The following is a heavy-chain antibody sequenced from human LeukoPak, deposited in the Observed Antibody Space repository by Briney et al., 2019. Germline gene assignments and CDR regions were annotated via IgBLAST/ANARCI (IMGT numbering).Heavy chain of an antibody. CDR2: IYTSGST. D-gene: IGHD6-19*01. V-gene: IGHV4-4*07. CDR1: AGSISSYY. Sequence: NPSETLSLTCTVSAGSISSYYWSGIRQPAGKGLEWIGRIYTSGSTNYNPSLKSRVTMSVDTSKNQFSLKLSSVTAADTAVYYCARDSSRIAVPPVGAFDIWGQGRMVTVSS. J-gene: IGHJ3*02. CDR3: ARDSSRIAVPPVGAFDI.